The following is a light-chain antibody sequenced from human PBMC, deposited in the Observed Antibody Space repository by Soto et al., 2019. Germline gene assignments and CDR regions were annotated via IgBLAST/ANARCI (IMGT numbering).Light chain of an antibody. J-gene: IGLJ2*01. CDR3: ISYTSSSTDVV. CDR2: EVS. Sequence: QSVLTQPASVSGSPGQSITISCTGTTSDVGGCNYVSWYQQHPGKAPKHIIYEVSNRPSGVSNRVSDSKSGNTASLTISGLQAEDEADYYCISYTSSSTDVVFGGGTKLTVL. V-gene: IGLV2-14*01. CDR1: TSDVGGCNY.